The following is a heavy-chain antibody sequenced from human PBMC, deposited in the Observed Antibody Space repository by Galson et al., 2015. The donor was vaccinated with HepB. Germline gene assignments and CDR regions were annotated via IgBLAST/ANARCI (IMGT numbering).Heavy chain of an antibody. J-gene: IGHJ6*03. Sequence: SVKVSCKASGGTFSSYAISWVRQAPGQGLEWMGGIIPIFDTANYAQKLQDRVTITADESTSTAYMELSSLRSEDTAVYYCARGVAYSSSSGAGGRAGYYYYSMDVWGTGTTVTVSS. CDR2: IIPIFDTA. CDR3: ARGVAYSSSSGAGGRAGYYYYSMDV. CDR1: GGTFSSYA. D-gene: IGHD6-6*01. V-gene: IGHV1-69*13.